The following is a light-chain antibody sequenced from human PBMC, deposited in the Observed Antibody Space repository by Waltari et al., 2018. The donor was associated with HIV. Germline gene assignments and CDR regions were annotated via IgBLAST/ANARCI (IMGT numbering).Light chain of an antibody. Sequence: QSALTQPPSVSGSPGQSVTISCAGTNSDIGGYDRVSRYHQPPATAPKRLIYEVPNRPSGVPGRFSASKPGPTASLTSSGLQAGDEGDYYCSSYSATNTVVFGGGTKLTVL. J-gene: IGLJ2*01. CDR3: SSYSATNTVV. V-gene: IGLV2-18*02. CDR2: EVP. CDR1: NSDIGGYDR.